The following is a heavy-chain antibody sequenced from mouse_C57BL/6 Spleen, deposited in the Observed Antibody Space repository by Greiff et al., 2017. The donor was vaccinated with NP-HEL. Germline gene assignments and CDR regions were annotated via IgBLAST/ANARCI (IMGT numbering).Heavy chain of an antibody. CDR3: ARAYYGDFDY. J-gene: IGHJ2*01. V-gene: IGHV1-54*01. D-gene: IGHD2-10*01. Sequence: LVESGAELVRPGTSVKVSCKASGYAFTNYLIEWVKQRPGQGLEWIGVINPGSGGTNYNEKFKGKATLTADKSSSTAYMQLSSLTSEDSAVYFCARAYYGDFDYWGQGTTLTVSS. CDR1: GYAFTNYL. CDR2: INPGSGGT.